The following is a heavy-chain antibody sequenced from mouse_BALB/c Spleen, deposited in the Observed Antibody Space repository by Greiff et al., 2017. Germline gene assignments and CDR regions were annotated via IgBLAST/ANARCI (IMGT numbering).Heavy chain of an antibody. J-gene: IGHJ2*01. Sequence: VQLQQPGAELVMPGASVKMSCKASGYTFTDYWMHWVKQRPGQGLEWIGAIDTSDSYTSYNQKFKGKATLTVDESSSTAYMQLSSLTSEDSAAYYCAGGYDYDGGAGYWGQGTTLTVSS. V-gene: IGHV1-69*01. CDR3: AGGYDYDGGAGY. D-gene: IGHD2-4*01. CDR1: GYTFTDYW. CDR2: IDTSDSYT.